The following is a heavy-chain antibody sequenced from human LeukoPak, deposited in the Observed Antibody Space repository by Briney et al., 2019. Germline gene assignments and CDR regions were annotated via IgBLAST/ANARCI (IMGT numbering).Heavy chain of an antibody. Sequence: GGSLRLSCAASGFIFSTYTMNWVRQAPGKGLEWVSSISSTGGYIYYADSVKGRFTISRDNAKNSLYLQMNSLRADDTAVFYCASNGAMVRGVTNDAFDIWGQGTMVTVSS. J-gene: IGHJ3*02. CDR2: ISSTGGYI. D-gene: IGHD3-10*01. V-gene: IGHV3-21*01. CDR1: GFIFSTYT. CDR3: ASNGAMVRGVTNDAFDI.